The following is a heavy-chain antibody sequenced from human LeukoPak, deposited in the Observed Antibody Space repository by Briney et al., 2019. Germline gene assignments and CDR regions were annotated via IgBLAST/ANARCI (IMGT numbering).Heavy chain of an antibody. J-gene: IGHJ4*02. Sequence: NPSDTLTLPCTVSGRSITSHNWLTPLRHTPGTGLEWTCEINYSGSTKYNPSLKRRDAISVDKSKNQFSLKLSSVTPAHTAVYFCARDPGRSADHPYFDYWGQGSLVTVSS. CDR3: ARDPGRSADHPYFDY. CDR1: GRSITSHNW. CDR2: INYSGST. V-gene: IGHV4-4*02.